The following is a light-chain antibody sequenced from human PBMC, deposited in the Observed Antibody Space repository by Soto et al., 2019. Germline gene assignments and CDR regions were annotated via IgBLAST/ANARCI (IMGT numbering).Light chain of an antibody. CDR1: QSVSSSY. CDR3: QQLNGYLELT. CDR2: DAS. V-gene: IGKV3D-20*02. J-gene: IGKJ4*01. Sequence: EIVLTQSPGTLSLSPWERATLSCRASQSVSSSYLAWYQQRPGQAPRLLIYDASNRATGIPSRFSGSRSGTEFTLTISSLQPEDFATYYCQQLNGYLELTFGGGTKVDIK.